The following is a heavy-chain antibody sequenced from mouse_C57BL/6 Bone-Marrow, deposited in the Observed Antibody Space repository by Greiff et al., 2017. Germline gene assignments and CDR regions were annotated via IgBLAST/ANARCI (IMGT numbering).Heavy chain of an antibody. V-gene: IGHV1-59*01. Sequence: QVQLQQPGAELVRPGTSVKLSCKASGYTFTSYWMHWVKQRPGQGLEWIGVIDPSDSETHYNQKFKDKATLTVDKSSSTAYMQLSSLTSEDSAVYYCARNYYDYGEDYAMDYWGQGTSVTVSS. CDR2: IDPSDSET. J-gene: IGHJ4*01. CDR3: ARNYYDYGEDYAMDY. CDR1: GYTFTSYW. D-gene: IGHD2-4*01.